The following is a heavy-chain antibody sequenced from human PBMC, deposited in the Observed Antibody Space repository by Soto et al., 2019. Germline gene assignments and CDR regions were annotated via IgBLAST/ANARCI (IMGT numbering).Heavy chain of an antibody. CDR2: ISYDGSNK. Sequence: GGSLRLSCAASGFTFSSYAMHWVRQAPGKGLEWVAVISYDGSNKYYADSVKGRFTISRDNSKNTLYLQMNSLRAEDTAVYYCARMYYYDSSVPHYFDYWGQGTLVTVSS. D-gene: IGHD3-22*01. CDR3: ARMYYYDSSVPHYFDY. CDR1: GFTFSSYA. J-gene: IGHJ4*02. V-gene: IGHV3-30-3*01.